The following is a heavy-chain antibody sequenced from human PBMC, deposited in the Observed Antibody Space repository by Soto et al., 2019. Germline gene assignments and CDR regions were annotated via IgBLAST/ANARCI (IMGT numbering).Heavy chain of an antibody. Sequence: QIQLVQSGGEVKKPGASVNLSCKASGYIFNGYGISWVRQAPGQGLEWMGWISPYNGHTEYSQSLQGRLTVTADTSTNTVAVELRGMRADDRAVYYCGGGGSGYHTGRGFAGAMDVWGQGTTVTVSS. CDR3: GGGGSGYHTGRGFAGAMDV. J-gene: IGHJ6*02. V-gene: IGHV1-18*04. CDR2: ISPYNGHT. D-gene: IGHD3-3*01. CDR1: GYIFNGYG.